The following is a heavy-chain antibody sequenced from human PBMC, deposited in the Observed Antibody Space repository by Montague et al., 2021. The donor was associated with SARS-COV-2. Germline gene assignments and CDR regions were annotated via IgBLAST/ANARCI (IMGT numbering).Heavy chain of an antibody. CDR3: ARELGGFGV. CDR2: IDNSGSA. CDR1: GGSISYGGYF. V-gene: IGHV4-31*03. D-gene: IGHD3-16*01. J-gene: IGHJ3*01. Sequence: TLSLTCTVSGGSISYGGYFWNRIRQHPGRGPEWIGYIDNSGSAHYNPSLTSRVSISIDTSNNQFSLKLTSVTTADTAIYYCARELGGFGVWGQGTMVTVSS.